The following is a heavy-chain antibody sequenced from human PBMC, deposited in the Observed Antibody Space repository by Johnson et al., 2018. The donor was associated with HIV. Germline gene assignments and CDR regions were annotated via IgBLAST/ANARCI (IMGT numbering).Heavy chain of an antibody. J-gene: IGHJ3*02. CDR1: GFTFRSYW. Sequence: VQLVESGGGLVQPGGSLRLSCAASGFTFRSYWMSWVRQAPGKGLEWVANINQDGNEKDYVDSVKGRFTISRDNAKNSLYLQMSSLRAEETALYYCARVLSSSVWWYEALDIWGQGTMVTVSS. V-gene: IGHV3-7*05. CDR3: ARVLSSSVWWYEALDI. CDR2: INQDGNEK. D-gene: IGHD2-15*01.